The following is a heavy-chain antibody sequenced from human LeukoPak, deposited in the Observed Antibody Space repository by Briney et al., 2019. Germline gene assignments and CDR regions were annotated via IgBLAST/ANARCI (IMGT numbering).Heavy chain of an antibody. D-gene: IGHD5-18*01. V-gene: IGHV4-59*12. Sequence: KPSETLSLTCTVSGGSISSYYWSWIRQPPGKGLEWIGCIYYSGSTNYNPSFKSRVTISVDTSKNQFSLKLSSVTAADTAVYYCARTTRGYSYGYRDAFDIWGQGTMVTVSS. CDR3: ARTTRGYSYGYRDAFDI. CDR2: IYYSGST. J-gene: IGHJ3*02. CDR1: GGSISSYY.